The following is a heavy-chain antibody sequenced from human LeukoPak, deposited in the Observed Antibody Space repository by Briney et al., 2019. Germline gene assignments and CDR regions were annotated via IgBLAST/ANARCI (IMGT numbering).Heavy chain of an antibody. CDR2: IYHSGST. Sequence: SETLSLTCAVSGGSISSGGYSWSWIRQPPGKGLEWIGYIYHSGSTYYNPSLKSRVTISVDRSKNQFSLKLSSVTAADTAVYYCASLIDGEGFDYWGRGTLVTVSS. V-gene: IGHV4-30-2*01. CDR1: GGSISSGGYS. CDR3: ASLIDGEGFDY. J-gene: IGHJ4*02. D-gene: IGHD3-10*01.